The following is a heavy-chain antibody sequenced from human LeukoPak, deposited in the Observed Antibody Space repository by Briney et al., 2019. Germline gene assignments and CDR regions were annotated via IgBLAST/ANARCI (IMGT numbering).Heavy chain of an antibody. CDR1: GFTFGRDW. Sequence: PGGSLRLSCEASGFTFGRDWMSWVRQAPGKGLEWVATIKFDESETYHVDSVKGRFAVSRDNGQNSLFLQMSSLRVEDTALYFCAKWDFFGDYFTFDPRGQGVLVIVSS. J-gene: IGHJ5*02. D-gene: IGHD2/OR15-2a*01. V-gene: IGHV3-7*01. CDR2: IKFDESET. CDR3: AKWDFFGDYFTFDP.